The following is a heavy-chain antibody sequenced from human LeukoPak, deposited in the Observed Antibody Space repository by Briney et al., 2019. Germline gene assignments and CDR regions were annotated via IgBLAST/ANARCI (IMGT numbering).Heavy chain of an antibody. CDR2: IYSAGST. V-gene: IGHV3-53*01. CDR3: AKNRGLPL. J-gene: IGHJ4*02. CDR1: GFTVSSNS. Sequence: GGSLRLSCTVSGFTVSSNSMSWVRQAPGKGLEWVSFIYSAGSTHYSDSVKGRFTISIDNSKNTLYLQMNSLRAEDTAVYYCAKNRGLPLWGQGTLVTVSS.